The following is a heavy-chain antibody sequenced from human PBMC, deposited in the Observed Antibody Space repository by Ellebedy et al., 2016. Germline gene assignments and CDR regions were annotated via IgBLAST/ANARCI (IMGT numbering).Heavy chain of an antibody. D-gene: IGHD6-19*01. Sequence: ASVKVSCKASGYTFTDYYLHWVRLAPGQGLEWMGWIRPDTGGTSYAQKFQGRVAFTRDTSITTVDMELTRLTSDDTTIYYRARGKGKWLTRGAFDSWGQGTLVTVSS. V-gene: IGHV1-2*02. CDR2: IRPDTGGT. CDR3: ARGKGKWLTRGAFDS. CDR1: GYTFTDYY. J-gene: IGHJ4*02.